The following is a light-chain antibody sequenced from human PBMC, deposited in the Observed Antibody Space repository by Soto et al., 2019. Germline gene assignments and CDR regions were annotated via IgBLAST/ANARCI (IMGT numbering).Light chain of an antibody. Sequence: DIQMTQSPSSLSASAGDRVTITCQASEDIRDYLHWYRQKTGEAPKLLIDDASTLERGVPARFSGGGSGTDFSLIISSLQPEDTATYYCQQYYSLPYTFGQVTKLEI. V-gene: IGKV1-33*01. CDR2: DAS. J-gene: IGKJ2*01. CDR3: QQYYSLPYT. CDR1: EDIRDY.